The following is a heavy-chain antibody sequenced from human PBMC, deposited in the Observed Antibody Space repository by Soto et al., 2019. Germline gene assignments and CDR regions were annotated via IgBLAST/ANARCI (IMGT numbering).Heavy chain of an antibody. CDR1: GGSINSSSYF. D-gene: IGHD6-19*01. CDR2: IYYSGST. V-gene: IGHV4-39*01. CDR3: ARHYSSGSRNWFDP. Sequence: SETLSLTCSVSGGSINSSSYFWGWVRQPPGKGLEWIGSIYYSGSTYYNSSLRSRVTISVDTSKNQFSLKLSSVTAADTAVFYCARHYSSGSRNWFDPWGQGTLVTVSS. J-gene: IGHJ5*02.